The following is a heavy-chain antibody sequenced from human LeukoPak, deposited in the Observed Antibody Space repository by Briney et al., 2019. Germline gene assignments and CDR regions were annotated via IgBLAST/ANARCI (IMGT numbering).Heavy chain of an antibody. Sequence: TTSETLSLTCTVSGGSISSYYWSWIRQPPGKGLEWIGYIYYSGSTNYNPSLKSRVTISVDTSKNQFSLKLSSVTAADTAVYYCARGTYYYDSSGYKKTVLAFDIWGQGTMVTVSS. D-gene: IGHD3-22*01. CDR1: GGSISSYY. J-gene: IGHJ3*02. V-gene: IGHV4-59*01. CDR3: ARGTYYYDSSGYKKTVLAFDI. CDR2: IYYSGST.